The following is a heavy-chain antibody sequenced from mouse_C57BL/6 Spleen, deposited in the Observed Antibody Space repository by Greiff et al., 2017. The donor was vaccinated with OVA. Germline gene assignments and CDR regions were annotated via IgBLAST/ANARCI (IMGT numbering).Heavy chain of an antibody. Sequence: DVHLVESGGGLVKPGGSLKLSCAASGFTFSSYAMSWVRQTPEKRLEWVATISDGGSYTYYPDNVKGRFTISRDNAKNNLYLQMSHLKSEDTAMYYCATFYYGSSYEYFDVWGTGTTVTVSS. CDR2: ISDGGSYT. D-gene: IGHD1-1*01. V-gene: IGHV5-4*01. CDR3: ATFYYGSSYEYFDV. J-gene: IGHJ1*03. CDR1: GFTFSSYA.